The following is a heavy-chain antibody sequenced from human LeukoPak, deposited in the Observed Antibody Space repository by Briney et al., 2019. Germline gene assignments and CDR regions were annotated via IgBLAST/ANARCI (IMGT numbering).Heavy chain of an antibody. D-gene: IGHD2-2*01. CDR1: GFTFSSYA. CDR2: ISGSGGST. CDR3: PKVGDIVVVPAVHGAQTHDAFDI. Sequence: PGGSLRLSCAASGFTFSSYAMSWVRQAPGKGLEWVSAISGSGGSTYYADSVKGRFTISRDNSKNTLYLQMNSLRAEDTAVYYCPKVGDIVVVPAVHGAQTHDAFDIWGQGTMVTVSS. J-gene: IGHJ3*02. V-gene: IGHV3-23*01.